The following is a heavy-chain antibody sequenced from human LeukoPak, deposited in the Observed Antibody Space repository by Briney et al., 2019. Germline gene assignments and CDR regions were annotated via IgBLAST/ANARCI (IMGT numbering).Heavy chain of an antibody. V-gene: IGHV1-18*01. CDR1: GYDFINYG. CDR3: ARGGPFFSSSSSKEYYFDY. J-gene: IGHJ4*02. Sequence: GASVKVSCKASGYDFINYGITWVRQAPGQGLELMGWISLYNGNTDYKLQGRVTMTTDTCTSTAYMELRSLRSDDTAVYYCARGGPFFSSSSSKEYYFDYWGQGTLVTVSS. CDR2: ISLYNGNT. D-gene: IGHD6-6*01.